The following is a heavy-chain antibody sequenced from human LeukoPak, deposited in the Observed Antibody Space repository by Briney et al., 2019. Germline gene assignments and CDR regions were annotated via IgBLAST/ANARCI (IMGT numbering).Heavy chain of an antibody. J-gene: IGHJ3*01. CDR2: ITSISSYI. CDR1: GFTFSSYA. CDR3: ARDSGVGACLFCSAFDL. D-gene: IGHD1-26*01. V-gene: IGHV3-21*01. Sequence: PGRSLSLSCAASGFTFSSYAMRWVRQAARRLLEWDSSITSISSYIYYADSVKGRFTISRDNAKNSLYLQMNSLRAEDTAVYYCARDSGVGACLFCSAFDLWGQGTMGAVSS.